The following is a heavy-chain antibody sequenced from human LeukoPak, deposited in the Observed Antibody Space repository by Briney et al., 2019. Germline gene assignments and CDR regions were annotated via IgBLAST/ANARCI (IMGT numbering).Heavy chain of an antibody. D-gene: IGHD2-15*01. CDR2: INHSGST. V-gene: IGHV4-39*07. CDR1: GGSISSSSYY. J-gene: IGHJ5*02. CDR3: ARKAIDLVVAYNWFDP. Sequence: PSETLSLTCTVSGGSISSSSYYWSWIRQPPGKGLEWIGEINHSGSTNYNPSLKSRVTISVDTSKNQFSLKLSSVTAADTAVYYCARKAIDLVVAYNWFDPWGQGTLVTVSS.